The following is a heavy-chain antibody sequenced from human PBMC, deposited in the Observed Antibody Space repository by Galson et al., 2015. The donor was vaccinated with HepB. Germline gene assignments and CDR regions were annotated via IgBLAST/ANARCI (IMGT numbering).Heavy chain of an antibody. Sequence: SETLSLTCTVSGGSVSSPSYSWAWIRQPPGRGLEWIGTVYFSGSTDYNPSLKSRVTISIDMSKNQFSLKLSSVIAADTAIYYCARIDCRSTGCFHYYGMDVWGQGTTVTVAS. CDR1: GGSVSSPSYS. D-gene: IGHD2-2*01. J-gene: IGHJ6*02. CDR2: VYFSGST. V-gene: IGHV4-39*01. CDR3: ARIDCRSTGCFHYYGMDV.